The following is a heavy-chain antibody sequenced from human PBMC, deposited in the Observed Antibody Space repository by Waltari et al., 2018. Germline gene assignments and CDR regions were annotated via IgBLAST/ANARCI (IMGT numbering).Heavy chain of an antibody. CDR2: IYSGGST. CDR1: GFPLRSNY. CDR3: ARGGSGELPIGAFDI. J-gene: IGHJ3*02. D-gene: IGHD7-27*01. V-gene: IGHV3-53*01. Sequence: EVQLVESGGGLIQPGGSLRLSCAASGFPLRSNYLSGVRQAPGQGLEWVSVIYSGGSTYYADSVNGRFTISRDNSKNTLYLQMNSLRAEDTAVYYCARGGSGELPIGAFDIWGQGAMVSVSS.